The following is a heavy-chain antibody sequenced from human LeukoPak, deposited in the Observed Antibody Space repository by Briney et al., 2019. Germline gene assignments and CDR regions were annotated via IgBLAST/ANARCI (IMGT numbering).Heavy chain of an antibody. J-gene: IGHJ3*02. Sequence: PSETLSLTCAVYGESFSGYYWSWIRQPPGKGLEWIGEISHTGSTNYNPSLKSRVSISADRSKKQFSLKLNSVTAADTAVYYCARAASPDYYDSSGNDAFDIWGQGTMVTVSS. CDR3: ARAASPDYYDSSGNDAFDI. D-gene: IGHD3-22*01. V-gene: IGHV4-34*01. CDR1: GESFSGYY. CDR2: ISHTGST.